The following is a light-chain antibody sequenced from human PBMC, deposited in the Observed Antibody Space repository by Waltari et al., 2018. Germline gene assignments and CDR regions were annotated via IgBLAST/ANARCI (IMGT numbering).Light chain of an antibody. CDR2: DAS. CDR1: QSVDTS. J-gene: IGKJ4*01. CDR3: QQRGDWQMS. Sequence: EIVFTQSPATLSLSPGQTATLSCRASQSVDTSLAWYRHKPGQPPMLLIYDASNRAHGIPARFSGSGSGTDFTLTISSLDPEDFAVYFCQQRGDWQMSFGGGTKIEIK. V-gene: IGKV3-11*01.